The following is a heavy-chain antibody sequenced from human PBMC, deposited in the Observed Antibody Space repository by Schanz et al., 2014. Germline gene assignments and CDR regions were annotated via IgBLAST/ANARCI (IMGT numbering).Heavy chain of an antibody. CDR3: ARGVRIDY. J-gene: IGHJ4*02. CDR1: GFTFSNHA. CDR2: IGGSGDST. Sequence: EVQLVESGGGLVRPGGSLRLSCAASGFTFSNHALSWVRQAPGKGLEWVSGIGGSGDSTHYADSVKGRFIISRDNSNNTVFLQMNSLTAEDTAVYYCARGVRIDYWGQGTLVTVSS. D-gene: IGHD3-3*01. V-gene: IGHV3-23*04.